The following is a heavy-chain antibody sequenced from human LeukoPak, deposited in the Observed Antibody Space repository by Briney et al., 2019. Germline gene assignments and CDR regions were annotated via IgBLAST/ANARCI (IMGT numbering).Heavy chain of an antibody. CDR1: VYTFTSYG. CDR2: ISAYNGNT. V-gene: IGHV1-18*01. CDR3: ARGGDYGDYVGHFDY. J-gene: IGHJ4*02. Sequence: GASVNVSCKASVYTFTSYGISWVRQAPGQGLEWMGWISAYNGNTNYAQKLQGRVTMTTDTSTSTAYMELRSLRSDDTAVYYCARGGDYGDYVGHFDYWGQGTLVTVSS. D-gene: IGHD4-17*01.